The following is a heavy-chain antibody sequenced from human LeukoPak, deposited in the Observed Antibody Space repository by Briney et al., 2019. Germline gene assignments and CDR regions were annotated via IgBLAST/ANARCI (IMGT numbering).Heavy chain of an antibody. D-gene: IGHD2-15*01. Sequence: ASVKVSCKASGYTFTSYYMHWVRQAPEQGLEWMGTINPSGGSTSYAQKFQGRVTMTRDTSTSTVYMELSSLRSEDTAVYYCARDRVGGYCSGGSCGNFDYWGQGTLVTVSS. V-gene: IGHV1-46*01. CDR3: ARDRVGGYCSGGSCGNFDY. CDR2: INPSGGST. CDR1: GYTFTSYY. J-gene: IGHJ4*02.